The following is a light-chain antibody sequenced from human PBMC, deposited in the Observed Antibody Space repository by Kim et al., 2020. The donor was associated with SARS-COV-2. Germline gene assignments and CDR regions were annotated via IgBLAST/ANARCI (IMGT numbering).Light chain of an antibody. CDR2: DVS. CDR1: SSDLGGYNY. CDR3: SSYTSSTTNYV. V-gene: IGLV2-14*03. Sequence: QSALTQPASVSGSPGQSITISCTGTSSDLGGYNYVSWYQQHPGKAPKLMIYDVSNRPSGVSNRFSGSKSGNTASLTISGLQAEDEADYYCSSYTSSTTNYVFGTGTKVTVL. J-gene: IGLJ1*01.